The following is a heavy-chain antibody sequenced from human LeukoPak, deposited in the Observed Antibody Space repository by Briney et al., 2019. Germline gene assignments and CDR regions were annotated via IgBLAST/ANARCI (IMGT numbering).Heavy chain of an antibody. D-gene: IGHD2-2*01. CDR2: IYTSGST. J-gene: IGHJ6*03. CDR3: ARHAYCSSTSCYQDMDV. CDR1: GGSISSYY. Sequence: PSETLSLTCTVSGGSISSYYWSWIRQPPGKGLKWIRYIYTSGSTNYNPSLKSRVTISVDTSKNQFSLKLSSVTAADTAVYYCARHAYCSSTSCYQDMDVWGKGTTVTVSS. V-gene: IGHV4-4*09.